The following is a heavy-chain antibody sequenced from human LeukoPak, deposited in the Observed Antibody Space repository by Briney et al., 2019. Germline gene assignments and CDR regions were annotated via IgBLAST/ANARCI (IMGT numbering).Heavy chain of an antibody. CDR2: ISVYNGYT. V-gene: IGHV1-18*01. J-gene: IGHJ4*02. D-gene: IGHD5-24*01. Sequence: GASVKVSCKASGYTFRNYGISWVRQAPGQGLEWMGWISVYNGYTNYAQNLQGRVTMTTDTSTTTAHMELRSLESDDTAVYHCARDKDNYNYVYFDYWGQGTLVTVSS. CDR3: ARDKDNYNYVYFDY. CDR1: GYTFRNYG.